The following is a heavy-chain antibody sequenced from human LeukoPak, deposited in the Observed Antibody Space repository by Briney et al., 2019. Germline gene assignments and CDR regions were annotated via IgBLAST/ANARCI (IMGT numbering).Heavy chain of an antibody. CDR2: IYSGGST. CDR1: GFTVSSNY. V-gene: IGHV3-53*01. D-gene: IGHD3-10*01. J-gene: IGHJ4*02. Sequence: GGSLRLSCAASGFTVSSNYMSWVRQAPGKGLEWVSVIYSGGSTYYADSVKGRFTISSDNSKSTLYIQMNSLRAEDTAVYYCARAKPKNMVRGLIMRRESRYYFDYWGQGTLVTVSS. CDR3: ARAKPKNMVRGLIMRRESRYYFDY.